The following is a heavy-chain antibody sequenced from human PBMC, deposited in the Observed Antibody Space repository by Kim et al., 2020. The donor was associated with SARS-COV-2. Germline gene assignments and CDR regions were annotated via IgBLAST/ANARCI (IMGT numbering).Heavy chain of an antibody. CDR1: GFTFSDYY. V-gene: IGHV3-11*01. J-gene: IGHJ3*02. CDR2: ISSSGSTI. Sequence: GGSLRLSCAASGFTFSDYYMSWIRQAPGKGLEWVSYISSSGSTIYYADSVKGRFTISRDNAKNSLYLQMNSLRAEDTAVYYCARYPIRFLEWLLPPASHSQPESRMADAFDIWGQGTMVTVSS. D-gene: IGHD3-3*01. CDR3: ARYPIRFLEWLLPPASHSQPESRMADAFDI.